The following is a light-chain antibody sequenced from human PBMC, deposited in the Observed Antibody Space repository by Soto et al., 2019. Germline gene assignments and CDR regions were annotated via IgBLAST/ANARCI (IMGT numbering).Light chain of an antibody. J-gene: IGKJ1*01. V-gene: IGKV3-15*01. CDR2: GAS. CDR1: QSVSSN. Sequence: EIVMTQSPATLSVSPGERATLSCRASQSVSSNLAWYQQKPGQAPRLLTYGASTRATGIPARFSGSGSGTEFTLTISRLEPEDFAVYWCQQYDSSPRTFGQGTKVDIK. CDR3: QQYDSSPRT.